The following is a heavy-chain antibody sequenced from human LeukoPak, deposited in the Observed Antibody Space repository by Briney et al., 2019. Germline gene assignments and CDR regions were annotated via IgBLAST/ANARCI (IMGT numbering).Heavy chain of an antibody. CDR3: RAYDTSGYLGAYNLDV. J-gene: IGHJ6*02. CDR2: IYSSAYI. CDR1: GFTFRGYW. Sequence: GGSLRLSCAASGFTFRGYWMHWVRQGPGKGLDWVSIIYSSAYIYYADFVKGRFTISRDNSKNMLYLQMNNLRAEDTAVYYCRAYDTSGYLGAYNLDVWGQGTTVTVSS. V-gene: IGHV3-66*01. D-gene: IGHD3-22*01.